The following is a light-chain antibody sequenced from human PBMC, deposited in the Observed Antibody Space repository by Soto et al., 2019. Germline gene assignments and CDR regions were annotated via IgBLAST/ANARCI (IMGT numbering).Light chain of an antibody. CDR3: KKYNSYHIT. V-gene: IGKV1-5*01. CDR1: QSISTW. CDR2: DAY. J-gene: IGKJ4*01. Sequence: DIQMTHSPSTLSASVGDRVTITCRASQSISTWLAWYQQIPGKANKLMIYDAYSLKSGVTSRFSGSGSGKEFTLTISSMRNDDFENYYCKKYNSYHITFGGGTTVDIK.